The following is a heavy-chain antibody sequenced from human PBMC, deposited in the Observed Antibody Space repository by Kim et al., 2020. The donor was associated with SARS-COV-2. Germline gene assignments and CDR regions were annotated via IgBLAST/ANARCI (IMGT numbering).Heavy chain of an antibody. V-gene: IGHV1-46*01. CDR1: GYTFTNYY. CDR3: ARSYDSSGYVDGFFDY. Sequence: ASVKVSCKASGYTFTNYYMHWVRQAPGQGLEWMGIINPSSGDTKYENKFQGRVTVTRDTSTRTVYMELRSLRSEDTAVDFCARSYDSSGYVDGFFDYWG. CDR2: INPSSGDT. D-gene: IGHD3-22*01. J-gene: IGHJ4*03.